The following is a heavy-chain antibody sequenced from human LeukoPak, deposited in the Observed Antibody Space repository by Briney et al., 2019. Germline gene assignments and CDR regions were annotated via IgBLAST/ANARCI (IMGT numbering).Heavy chain of an antibody. D-gene: IGHD6-13*01. CDR3: ARDREARIAAAGTFDY. J-gene: IGHJ4*02. CDR2: ISSSSSYI. V-gene: IGHV3-21*01. Sequence: GGSLRLSCAASGFTFSSYSMNWVRQAPGKGLEWVSSISSSSSYIYYADSVRGRFTISRDNAKNSLYLQMSSLRAEDTAVYYCARDREARIAAAGTFDYWGQGTLVTVSS. CDR1: GFTFSSYS.